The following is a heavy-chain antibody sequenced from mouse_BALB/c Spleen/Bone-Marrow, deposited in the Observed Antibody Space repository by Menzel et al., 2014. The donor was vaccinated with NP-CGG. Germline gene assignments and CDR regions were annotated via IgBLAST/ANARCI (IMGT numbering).Heavy chain of an antibody. CDR2: INPYNGDT. V-gene: IGHV1-20*01. J-gene: IGHJ2*01. D-gene: IGHD1-1*01. Sequence: VQLQTSGPDLVKRGESVKPSSKGSGYSFTGYFMHLELRSHGKSLEWIGRINPYNGDTFYNQKFKGKATLTVDKSSSTAHMVLKILASEDSAVSYCARAGYFGSSFFDYWGQATTLTVSS. CDR3: ARAGYFGSSFFDY. CDR1: GYSFTGYF.